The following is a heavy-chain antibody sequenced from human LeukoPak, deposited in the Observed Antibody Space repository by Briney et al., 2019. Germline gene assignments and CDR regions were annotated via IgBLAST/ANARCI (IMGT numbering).Heavy chain of an antibody. V-gene: IGHV3-74*01. CDR3: VSDLCGGDDQ. D-gene: IGHD3-3*01. CDR2: IDEDGKTI. J-gene: IGHJ5*02. Sequence: GGSLRLSCAASGFTFNSYWMHRVRQAPGKGLVWVSRIDEDGKTIDYADSVKGRSTISRDNAKDTLYLQMSSLRDEDTAVYYCVSDLCGGDDQWGRGTLVTVSS. CDR1: GFTFNSYW.